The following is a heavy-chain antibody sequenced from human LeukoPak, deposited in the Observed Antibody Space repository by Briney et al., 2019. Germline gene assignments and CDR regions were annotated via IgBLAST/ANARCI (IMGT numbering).Heavy chain of an antibody. Sequence: PGGSLRLSCAASGFTFSSYAMSWVRQAPGKGLEWVSAISGSGGSTYYADSVKGRFTISRDNSNNTLYLQMNSLRAEDTAAYYCAKDRATLYMLFDYWGQGTLVTVSS. D-gene: IGHD3-10*02. CDR1: GFTFSSYA. CDR3: AKDRATLYMLFDY. V-gene: IGHV3-23*01. CDR2: ISGSGGST. J-gene: IGHJ4*02.